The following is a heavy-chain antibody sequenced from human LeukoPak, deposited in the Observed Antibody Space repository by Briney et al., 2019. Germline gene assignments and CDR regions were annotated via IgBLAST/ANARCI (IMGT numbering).Heavy chain of an antibody. J-gene: IGHJ5*02. V-gene: IGHV5-51*01. CDR3: ARQSSSFRSGSHPTFDP. D-gene: IGHD3-10*01. CDR2: IYPGDSDT. Sequence: GESLKISCKGSGYSFTSYWIGWVRQMPGKGLEWMGIIYPGDSDTRYSPSFQGQVTISADKSISTAYLQWSSLKASDTAMYYCARQSSSFRSGSHPTFDPWGQGTLVPVSS. CDR1: GYSFTSYW.